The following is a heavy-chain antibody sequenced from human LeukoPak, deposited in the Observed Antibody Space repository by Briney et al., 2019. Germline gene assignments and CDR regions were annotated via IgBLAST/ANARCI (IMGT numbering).Heavy chain of an antibody. CDR1: GFTFSDYY. J-gene: IGHJ5*02. Sequence: PGGSLRLSCAASGFTFSDYYMSWIRQAPGKGLEWVSYISSSGSTIYYADSVKGRFTISRDNANNSLYLQMNSLRAEDTAVYYCARDMVSDFWSGTPWGQGTLVTVSS. CDR3: ARDMVSDFWSGTP. V-gene: IGHV3-11*01. CDR2: ISSSGSTI. D-gene: IGHD3-3*01.